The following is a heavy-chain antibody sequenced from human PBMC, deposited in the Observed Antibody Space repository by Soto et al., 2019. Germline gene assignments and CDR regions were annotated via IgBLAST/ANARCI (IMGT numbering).Heavy chain of an antibody. D-gene: IGHD3-10*01. CDR3: ARDFKESQYYYYCMVV. V-gene: IGHV3-21*06. CDR2: ISSGGEYT. Sequence: EVQLVESGGGLVKPGGSLRLSCVVSGFTFSSYSMNWVRQAPGKGLEWVSSISSGGEYTYYADSVKGRFTISRDNAKNSVYLQMNSLTAEDTALYYCARDFKESQYYYYCMVVWGKGTTVTVSS. CDR1: GFTFSSYS. J-gene: IGHJ6*03.